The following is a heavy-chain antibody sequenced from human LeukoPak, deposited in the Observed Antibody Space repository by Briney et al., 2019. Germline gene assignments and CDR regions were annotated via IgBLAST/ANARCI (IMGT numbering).Heavy chain of an antibody. CDR2: INSDGSST. D-gene: IGHD3-9*01. J-gene: IGHJ3*02. CDR1: GFTFSTYW. V-gene: IGHV3-74*01. Sequence: GGSLRLSCAASGFTFSTYWMHWVRQAPGKGLVWVSRINSDGSSTSYADSVKGRFTIARDNAKNTLYLQSNSLRAEDTAVYYCARDRETYYDILTGYYTLGDAFDIWGQGTMVTVSS. CDR3: ARDRETYYDILTGYYTLGDAFDI.